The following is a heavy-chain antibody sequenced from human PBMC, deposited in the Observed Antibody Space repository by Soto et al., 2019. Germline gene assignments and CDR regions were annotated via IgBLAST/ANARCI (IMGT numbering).Heavy chain of an antibody. D-gene: IGHD1-20*01. Sequence: SETLSLTCTVSGGSISSSSYYWGWIRQPPGKGLEWIGSIYYSGSTYYNPSLKSRVTISVDTSKNQFSLKLSSVTAADTAVYYCARPQRITGSRDVWGQGTTGTVS. CDR3: ARPQRITGSRDV. CDR1: GGSISSSSYY. J-gene: IGHJ6*02. V-gene: IGHV4-39*01. CDR2: IYYSGST.